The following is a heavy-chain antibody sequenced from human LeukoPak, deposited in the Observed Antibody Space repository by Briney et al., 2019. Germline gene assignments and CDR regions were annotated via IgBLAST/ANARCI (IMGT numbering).Heavy chain of an antibody. J-gene: IGHJ4*02. D-gene: IGHD2-8*01. Sequence: GGSLRLSCEASGFTFRTYGMHWVRQAPGKGLEWLTFIRYDGGNKYYADSVNGRFIISRDDSKNALYLQLNSLTAEDTAVYYCAKDLGYCTNGVCYRTNYFDYWGQGTLVTVSS. CDR2: IRYDGGNK. CDR1: GFTFRTYG. V-gene: IGHV3-30*02. CDR3: AKDLGYCTNGVCYRTNYFDY.